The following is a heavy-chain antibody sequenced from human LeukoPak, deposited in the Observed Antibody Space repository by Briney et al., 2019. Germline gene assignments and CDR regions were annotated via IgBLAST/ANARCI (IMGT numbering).Heavy chain of an antibody. CDR3: ARSFRGDFWSGYYTGPFY. CDR1: GYTFTSYY. Sequence: ASVKVSCKASGYTFTSYYMHWVRQAPGQGLEWMGIINPSGGSTSYAQKFQGRVTMTRDTSTSTVYMELSSLRSEDTAVYYCARSFRGDFWSGYYTGPFYWDQGTLVTVSS. J-gene: IGHJ4*02. D-gene: IGHD3-3*01. V-gene: IGHV1-46*01. CDR2: INPSGGST.